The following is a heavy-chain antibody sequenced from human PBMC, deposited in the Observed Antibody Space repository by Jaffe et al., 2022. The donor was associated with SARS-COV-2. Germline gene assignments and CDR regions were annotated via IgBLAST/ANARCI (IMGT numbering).Heavy chain of an antibody. CDR3: AKEAGDCSSTSCYPFDY. D-gene: IGHD2-2*01. V-gene: IGHV3-23*04. J-gene: IGHJ4*02. CDR1: GLTFSNYA. CDR2: ISSSGGNT. Sequence: EVQLVESGGGLVQPGGSLRLSCVASGLTFSNYAMSWVRQAPGKGLEWVSAISSSGGNTYYADSVKGRFTISRDNSKNTLYLQMNSLRVDDTAVYYCAKEAGDCSSTSCYPFDYWGQGTLVTVSS.